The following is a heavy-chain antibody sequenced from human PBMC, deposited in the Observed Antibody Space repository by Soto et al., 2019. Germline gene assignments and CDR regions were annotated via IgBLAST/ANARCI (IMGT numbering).Heavy chain of an antibody. V-gene: IGHV3-43*01. CDR1: GFTFDDYT. Sequence: PGGSLRLSCAASGFTFDDYTMHWVRQAPGKGLKWVSLISWDGGSTYYADSVKGRFTISRDNSKNSLYLQMNSLRTEDTALYYCAKDFAAAGPLIYYYSYGMDVWGQGTTVTVSS. J-gene: IGHJ6*02. CDR3: AKDFAAAGPLIYYYSYGMDV. D-gene: IGHD6-13*01. CDR2: ISWDGGST.